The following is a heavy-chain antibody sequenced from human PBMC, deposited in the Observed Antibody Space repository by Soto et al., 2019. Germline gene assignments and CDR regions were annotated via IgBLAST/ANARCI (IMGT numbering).Heavy chain of an antibody. J-gene: IGHJ3*02. V-gene: IGHV2-26*01. CDR2: IFSNDEK. CDR1: GFIVSSYY. CDR3: ARTSAGTTGTYDAFDI. Sequence: ESGGGLIQPGGSLRLSCAGSGFIVSSYYMSWVRQAPGKGLEWLAHIFSNDEKYYCTSLKSRLTISKDTSKSQVVLTMTNMNPVDTATYYCARTSAGTTGTYDAFDIWGQGTMVTVSS. D-gene: IGHD1-1*01.